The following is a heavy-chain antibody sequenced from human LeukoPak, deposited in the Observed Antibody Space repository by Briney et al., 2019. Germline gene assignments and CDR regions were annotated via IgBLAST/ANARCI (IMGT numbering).Heavy chain of an antibody. CDR3: ASYFSNYDSSGYWNY. D-gene: IGHD3-22*01. J-gene: IGHJ4*02. V-gene: IGHV3-7*01. CDR1: GFTFSSYW. Sequence: GGSLRLSCAASGFTFSSYWMSWVRQAPGKGLEWVASIKQDGSEKYYVDSVKGRFTISRDNAKNSLYLQMNSLRAEDTAVYYCASYFSNYDSSGYWNYWGQGTLVTVSS. CDR2: IKQDGSEK.